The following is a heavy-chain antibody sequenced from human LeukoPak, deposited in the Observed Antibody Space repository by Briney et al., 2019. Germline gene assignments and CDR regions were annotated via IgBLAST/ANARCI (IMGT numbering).Heavy chain of an antibody. CDR1: GGTFSSYA. CDR3: AGMVRGDAFDI. J-gene: IGHJ3*02. V-gene: IGHV1-69*04. CDR2: IIPILGIA. D-gene: IGHD3-10*01. Sequence: RASVKVSCKASGGTFSSYAISWVRQAPGQGLEWMGRIIPILGIANYAQKFQGRVTITADKSTSTAYMELSSLRSEDTAVYYCAGMVRGDAFDIWGQGTMVTVSS.